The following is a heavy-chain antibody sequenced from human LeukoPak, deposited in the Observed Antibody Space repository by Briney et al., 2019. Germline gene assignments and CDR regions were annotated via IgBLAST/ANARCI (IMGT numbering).Heavy chain of an antibody. CDR2: MNPNSGNT. CDR1: GYTFTSYD. J-gene: IGHJ2*01. Sequence: ASVKVSCKASGYTFTSYDINWVRQATGQGLEWMGWMNPNSGNTGYAQKFQGRVTMTRNTSISTAYMELSSLRSEDTAVYYCAKGNSTEYGNWYYDPWGRGSLVTVSS. CDR3: AKGNSTEYGNWYYDP. D-gene: IGHD2/OR15-2a*01. V-gene: IGHV1-8*01.